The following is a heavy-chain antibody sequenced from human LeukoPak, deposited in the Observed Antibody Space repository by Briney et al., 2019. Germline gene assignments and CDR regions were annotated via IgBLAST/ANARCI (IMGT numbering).Heavy chain of an antibody. V-gene: IGHV3-74*01. CDR2: INSDGTNT. CDR1: GFTFSSYW. D-gene: IGHD6-25*01. CDR3: ARSRNGSFDY. Sequence: GGSLRLSCAASGFTFSSYWKHWVRQAPGKGLVWVSRINSDGTNTSYADSVKGRFTISRDNAKNTLYLQMNSLRAEDTALYYCARSRNGSFDYWGQGTLVTVSS. J-gene: IGHJ4*02.